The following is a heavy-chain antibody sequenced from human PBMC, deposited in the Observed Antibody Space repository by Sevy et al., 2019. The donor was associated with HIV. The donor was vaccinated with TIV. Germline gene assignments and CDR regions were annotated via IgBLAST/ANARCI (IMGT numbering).Heavy chain of an antibody. V-gene: IGHV6-1*01. CDR1: GDSVSSNSAA. Sequence: SQTLSLTCAISGDSVSSNSAAWNWIRQSPSRGLEWLGRTYYRSKWYNDYAVSVKSRITINPDTSKNQFSLQLNSVTPEDTAVYYCARHRYEDIRCSSTSCYHYYYYGMDVWGQGTTVTVSS. D-gene: IGHD2-2*01. J-gene: IGHJ6*02. CDR2: TYYRSKWYN. CDR3: ARHRYEDIRCSSTSCYHYYYYGMDV.